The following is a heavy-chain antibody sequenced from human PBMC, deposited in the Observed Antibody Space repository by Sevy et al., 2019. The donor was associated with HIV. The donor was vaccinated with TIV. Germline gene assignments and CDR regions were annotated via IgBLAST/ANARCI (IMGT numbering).Heavy chain of an antibody. J-gene: IGHJ3*02. CDR3: AREVGATTYAFDI. CDR2: IYSGGST. V-gene: IGHV3-53*01. Sequence: GGSLRLSCAASGFTVSSNYMSWVRQAPGKGLEWVSVIYSGGSTYYADSVKGRFTISRDNSKNTLYLQMNSLRAEDTAVYYWAREVGATTYAFDIWGQGTMVTVSS. CDR1: GFTVSSNY. D-gene: IGHD1-26*01.